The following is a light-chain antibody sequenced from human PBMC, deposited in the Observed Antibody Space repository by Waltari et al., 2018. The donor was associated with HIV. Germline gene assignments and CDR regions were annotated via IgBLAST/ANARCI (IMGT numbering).Light chain of an antibody. Sequence: QSVLTQPPSVYEPPSQMVSISCSGSSSNFGYYGVNWYQHRPGKAPKLLIYLDDLLSLGVSERFSGSKSGTSASLAISGLQSEDEGDYYCAAWDDSLNGYVFGTGTKVTVL. CDR3: AAWDDSLNGYV. CDR1: SSNFGYYG. V-gene: IGLV1-36*01. CDR2: LDD. J-gene: IGLJ1*01.